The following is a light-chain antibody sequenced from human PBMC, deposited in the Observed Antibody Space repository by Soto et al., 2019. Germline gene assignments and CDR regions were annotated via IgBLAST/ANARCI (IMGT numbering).Light chain of an antibody. Sequence: EIVFPAAPGTMSLSPGARAPLSCRASQSVRSGHFAWYQQKPGQATRLLIFAVPSRATGIPDRFSGTGSGTDFTLTISRLEPEELATYYCKKRYSTLISVGQGIRLVIK. CDR2: AVP. CDR1: QSVRSGH. V-gene: IGKV3-20*01. CDR3: KKRYSTLIS. J-gene: IGKJ5*01.